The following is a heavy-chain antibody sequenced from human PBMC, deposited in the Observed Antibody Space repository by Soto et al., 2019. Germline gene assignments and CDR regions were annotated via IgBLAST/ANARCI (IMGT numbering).Heavy chain of an antibody. CDR2: IVVGSGNT. J-gene: IGHJ6*02. V-gene: IGHV1-58*01. Sequence: QMQLVQSGPEVKKPGTSVKVSCKASGFTFSSTTVQWVRQARGQRLEWIGWIVVGSGNTNYAQNFQERVTITRDMSTSTAYMELSSLRSEDTAMYYCAARAYYYYYYAMDVWGQGTTVTVSS. D-gene: IGHD1-26*01. CDR1: GFTFSSTT. CDR3: AARAYYYYYYAMDV.